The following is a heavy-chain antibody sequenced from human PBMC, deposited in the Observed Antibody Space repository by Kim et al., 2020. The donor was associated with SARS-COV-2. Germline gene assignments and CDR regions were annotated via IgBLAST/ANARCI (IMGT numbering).Heavy chain of an antibody. CDR3: ARVNYGGNSRSPNAFDI. J-gene: IGHJ3*02. V-gene: IGHV1-69*13. CDR2: IIPIFGTA. CDR1: GGTFSSYA. D-gene: IGHD4-17*01. Sequence: SVKVSCKASGGTFSSYAISWVRQAPGQGLEWMGGIIPIFGTANYAQKFQGRVTITADESTSTAYMELSSLRSEDTAVYYCARVNYGGNSRSPNAFDIWGQGTMVTVSS.